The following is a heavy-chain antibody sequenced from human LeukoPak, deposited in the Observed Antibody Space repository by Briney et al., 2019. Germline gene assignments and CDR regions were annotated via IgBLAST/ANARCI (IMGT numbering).Heavy chain of an antibody. J-gene: IGHJ5*02. CDR3: ARVPQRVRKHNWFDP. V-gene: IGHV1-18*01. Sequence: ASVEVSCKASGYTFTSYGISWVRQAPGQGLEWMGWISAYNGSTNYAQKLQGRVTMTTDTSTSTAYMELRSLRSDDTAVYYCARVPQRVRKHNWFDPWGQGTLVTVSS. D-gene: IGHD3-10*01. CDR1: GYTFTSYG. CDR2: ISAYNGST.